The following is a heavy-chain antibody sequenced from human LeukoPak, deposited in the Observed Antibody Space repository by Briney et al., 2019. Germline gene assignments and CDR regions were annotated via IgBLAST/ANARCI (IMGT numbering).Heavy chain of an antibody. CDR1: GYTFTSYG. CDR2: ISAYNGNT. D-gene: IGHD3-3*02. V-gene: IGHV1-18*01. CDR3: ARGSSIDSRGAFDI. J-gene: IGHJ3*02. Sequence: EASVKVSCKASGYTFTSYGISWVRQAPGQGLEWMGWISAYNGNTNYAQKLQGRVTMTTDTSTSTAYMELRSLRSDDTAVYYCARGSSIDSRGAFDIWGQGTMVTVSS.